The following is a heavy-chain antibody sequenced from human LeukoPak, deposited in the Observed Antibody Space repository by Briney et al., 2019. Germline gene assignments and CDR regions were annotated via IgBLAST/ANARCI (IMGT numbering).Heavy chain of an antibody. J-gene: IGHJ3*02. CDR2: ISSSSSYI. CDR3: ARDRIAVAGTGGAFDI. Sequence: GGSLRLSCAASGFTFSSYSMNWVRQAPGKGLEWVSSISSSSSYIYYADSVKGRFTISRDNATNSLYLQMNSLRAEDTAVYYCARDRIAVAGTGGAFDIWGQGTMVTVSS. D-gene: IGHD6-19*01. V-gene: IGHV3-21*01. CDR1: GFTFSSYS.